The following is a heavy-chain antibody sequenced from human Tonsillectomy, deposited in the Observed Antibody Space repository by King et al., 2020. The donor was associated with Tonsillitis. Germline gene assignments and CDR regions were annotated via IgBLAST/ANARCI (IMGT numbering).Heavy chain of an antibody. CDR3: IVRRVVGPAD. D-gene: IGHD2-21*02. J-gene: IGHJ4*02. CDR2: IKSKTDGGTT. CDR1: GFTFSNAW. Sequence: VQLVESGGGLVKPGGSLRLSCAASGFTFSNAWMSWVRQAPGKGLEWVGRIKSKTDGGTTDYAAPVKGRFTISRDDSNNTLYLQMNSLKTEDTAVYYCIVRRVVGPADWGQGTLVTVSS. V-gene: IGHV3-15*01.